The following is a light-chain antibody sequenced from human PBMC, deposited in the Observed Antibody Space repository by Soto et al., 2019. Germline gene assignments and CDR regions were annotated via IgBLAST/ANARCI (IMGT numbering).Light chain of an antibody. CDR2: DVS. CDR1: SSDVGGYNY. J-gene: IGLJ7*01. CDR3: SSYTSMFV. V-gene: IGLV2-14*01. Sequence: QSVLTQPASVSGSPGQSITISCTGTSSDVGGYNYVSWYQQHPGKAPKLMIYDVSNRPSGVSNRFSGSKSGNTASLTISGLQAEDEADYYCSSYTSMFVFGTGTQLTVL.